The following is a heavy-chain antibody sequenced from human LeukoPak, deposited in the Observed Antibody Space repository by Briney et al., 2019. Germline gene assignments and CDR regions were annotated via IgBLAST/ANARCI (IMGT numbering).Heavy chain of an antibody. Sequence: GASVKVSCKASGGTFSSYAISWVRQAPGQGLEWMGGIIPIFGTANYAQKFQGRVTITADESTSTAYMELSSLRSEDTAVYYCARVIWAYDSSGYYPRSFDYWGQGTLVTVSS. CDR1: GGTFSSYA. CDR3: ARVIWAYDSSGYYPRSFDY. CDR2: IIPIFGTA. D-gene: IGHD3-22*01. J-gene: IGHJ4*02. V-gene: IGHV1-69*13.